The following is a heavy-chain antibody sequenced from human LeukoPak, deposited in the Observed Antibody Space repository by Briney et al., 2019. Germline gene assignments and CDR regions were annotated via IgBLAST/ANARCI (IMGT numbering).Heavy chain of an antibody. CDR1: GFVFNSHP. Sequence: GGSLRLSCAAPGFVFNSHPMHRVRRAPGKGMECVSAISTNGGTTYYANSVKGRFTISRDNSKNKLYLQMGSLRADDTALYYCAREEPAGSTDYWGQGTLVTVSS. CDR2: ISTNGGTT. CDR3: AREEPAGSTDY. J-gene: IGHJ4*02. V-gene: IGHV3-64*01. D-gene: IGHD1-14*01.